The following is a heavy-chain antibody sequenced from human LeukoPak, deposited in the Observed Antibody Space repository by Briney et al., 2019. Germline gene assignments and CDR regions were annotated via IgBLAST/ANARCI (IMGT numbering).Heavy chain of an antibody. CDR3: TTGYCSGGNCYGLFDY. D-gene: IGHD2-15*01. J-gene: IGHJ4*02. CDR2: IKSKSDGGTT. Sequence: PGGSLRLSCAASGFTFSSYSMNWVRQAPGKGLEWVGRIKSKSDGGTTDYAAPVKGRFTISNDDSKNTLYLQMNSLKAEDTAVYYCTTGYCSGGNCYGLFDYWGQGTLVTVSS. V-gene: IGHV3-15*01. CDR1: GFTFSSYS.